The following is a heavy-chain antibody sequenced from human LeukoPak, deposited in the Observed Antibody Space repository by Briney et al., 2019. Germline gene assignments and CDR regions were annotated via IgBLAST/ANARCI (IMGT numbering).Heavy chain of an antibody. J-gene: IGHJ4*02. D-gene: IGHD3-22*01. V-gene: IGHV3-9*01. CDR3: ASGAYDSSGFDY. CDR1: GFTFDDYA. CDR2: ISWNSGSI. Sequence: LPGRSLRLSCAASGFTFDDYAVHWVRQAPGKGLEWVSGISWNSGSIGYADSVKGRFTISRDNAKNSLHLQMNSLRAEDTALYYCASGAYDSSGFDYWGQGTLVTVSS.